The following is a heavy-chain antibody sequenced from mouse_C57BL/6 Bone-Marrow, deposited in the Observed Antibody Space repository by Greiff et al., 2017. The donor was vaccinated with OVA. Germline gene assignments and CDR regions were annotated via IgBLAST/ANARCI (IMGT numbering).Heavy chain of an antibody. V-gene: IGHV1-82*01. CDR1: GYAFSSSW. D-gene: IGHD1-1*01. Sequence: QVQLQQSGPELVKPGASVKISCKASGYAFSSSWMNWVKQRPGKGLEWIGRIYPGDGDTNYNGKFKGKATLTADQSSSTAYMQRSSLTSEDSAVYFCARSITTVAEDYWGQGTTLTVSS. CDR2: IYPGDGDT. J-gene: IGHJ2*01. CDR3: ARSITTVAEDY.